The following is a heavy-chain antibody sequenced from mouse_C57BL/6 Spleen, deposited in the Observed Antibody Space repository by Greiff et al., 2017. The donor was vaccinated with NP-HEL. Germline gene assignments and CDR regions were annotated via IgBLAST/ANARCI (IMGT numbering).Heavy chain of an antibody. V-gene: IGHV1-82*01. CDR3: AKGITTVVAKGSYWYFDV. J-gene: IGHJ1*03. Sequence: QVQLKESGPELVKPGASVKISCKASGYAFSSSWMNWVKQRPGKGLEWIGRIYPGDGDTNYNGKFKGKATLTADKSSSTAYMQLSSLTSEDSAVYFCAKGITTVVAKGSYWYFDVWGTGTTVTVSS. D-gene: IGHD1-1*01. CDR2: IYPGDGDT. CDR1: GYAFSSSW.